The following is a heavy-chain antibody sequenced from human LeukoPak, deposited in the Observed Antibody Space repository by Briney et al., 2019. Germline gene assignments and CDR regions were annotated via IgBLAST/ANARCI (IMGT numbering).Heavy chain of an antibody. CDR2: IGSSGTTI. V-gene: IGHV3-48*03. CDR3: ALLAVASDFDY. CDR1: GFTFSIYE. Sequence: GGSLRLSCAVSGFTFSIYEMNWVRLAPGKGLEWVSNIGSSGTTIYYADSVKGRFSISRDNAKNSLYLQMNSLRADDTAVYYCALLAVASDFDYWGQGALVTVSS. J-gene: IGHJ4*02. D-gene: IGHD6-19*01.